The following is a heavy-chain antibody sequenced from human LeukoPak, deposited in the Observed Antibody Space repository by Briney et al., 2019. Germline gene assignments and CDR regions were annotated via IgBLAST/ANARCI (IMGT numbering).Heavy chain of an antibody. CDR3: ARGGTTVTTIDI. Sequence: SETLSLTCTVSGGSISSYYWSWIRQPPGKGLEWIGYIYYSGSTNYNPSLKSRVTISVDTSKNQFSLKLSSVTAADAAVYYCARGGTTVTTIDIWGQGTMVTVSS. V-gene: IGHV4-59*01. J-gene: IGHJ3*02. CDR2: IYYSGST. D-gene: IGHD4-11*01. CDR1: GGSISSYY.